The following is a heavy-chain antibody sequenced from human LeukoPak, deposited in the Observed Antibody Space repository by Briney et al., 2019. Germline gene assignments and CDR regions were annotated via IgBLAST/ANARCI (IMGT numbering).Heavy chain of an antibody. D-gene: IGHD6-13*01. Sequence: GGSLGISCAASGFTFSTYAMSWVRQAPGKGLEWVSDISASGVTTSYAEYAKGRFIISRDNSKDTLYLQMNSLRAEDTAIYYCVKGPAAMSNWGQGTLVTASS. V-gene: IGHV3-23*01. J-gene: IGHJ4*02. CDR1: GFTFSTYA. CDR3: VKGPAAMSN. CDR2: ISASGVTT.